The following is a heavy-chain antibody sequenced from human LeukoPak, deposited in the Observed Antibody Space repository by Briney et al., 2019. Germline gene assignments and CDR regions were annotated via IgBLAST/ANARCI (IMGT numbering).Heavy chain of an antibody. CDR2: INPNSGGT. D-gene: IGHD1-26*01. V-gene: IGHV1-2*02. J-gene: IGHJ5*02. CDR3: ARTVGSNYRWFDP. CDR1: GYTFTGYY. Sequence: ASVKVSCKASGYTFTGYYMHWVRQAPGQGLEWMGWINPNSGGTNYAQKFQGRVTMTTDTSTSTAYMELRSLRSDDTAVYYCARTVGSNYRWFDPWGQGTLVTVSS.